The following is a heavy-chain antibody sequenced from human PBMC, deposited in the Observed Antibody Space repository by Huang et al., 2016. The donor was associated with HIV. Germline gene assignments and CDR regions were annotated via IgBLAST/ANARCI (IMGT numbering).Heavy chain of an antibody. Sequence: QVQLVQSGSELKKPGASVKVSCKASGYDFTTYVMNWVRQAPGQGLEWLGWINPNDGRTKYAQGVPGRFVFSFDASVTTAYLEITGLKPEDTAVYFCAADLGVAVYAGDYWGQGSLVTVSA. J-gene: IGHJ4*02. D-gene: IGHD2-2*01. CDR3: AADLGVAVYAGDY. CDR1: GYDFTTYV. CDR2: INPNDGRT. V-gene: IGHV7-4-1*02.